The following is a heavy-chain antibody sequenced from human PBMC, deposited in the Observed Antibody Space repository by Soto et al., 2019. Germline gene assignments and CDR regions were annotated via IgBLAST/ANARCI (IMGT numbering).Heavy chain of an antibody. Sequence: QVQLVQSGAEVKKPGSSVKVSCKASGGTFSSYAISWVRQAPGQGLEWMGGIIPIFGTANYAQKFQGRVTITADESTSTAYMELSSLRSEDTAVYYCARDDRYSYCYGPGHNWFDPWGQGTLVTVSS. V-gene: IGHV1-69*01. D-gene: IGHD5-18*01. J-gene: IGHJ5*02. CDR2: IIPIFGTA. CDR3: ARDDRYSYCYGPGHNWFDP. CDR1: GGTFSSYA.